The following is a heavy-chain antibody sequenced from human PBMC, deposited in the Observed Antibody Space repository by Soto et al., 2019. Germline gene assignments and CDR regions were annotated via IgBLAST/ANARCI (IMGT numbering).Heavy chain of an antibody. CDR1: GGSVSSGSYY. D-gene: IGHD3-3*01. CDR3: ARDARPTIFGVGPYYYYGMDV. CDR2: IYYSGST. Sequence: ASETLSLTCTVSGGSVSSGSYYWSWIRQPPGKGLEWIGYIYYSGSTNYNPSLKSRVTISVDTSKNQFSLKLSSVTAADTAVYYCARDARPTIFGVGPYYYYGMDVWGQGTTVTVYS. V-gene: IGHV4-61*01. J-gene: IGHJ6*02.